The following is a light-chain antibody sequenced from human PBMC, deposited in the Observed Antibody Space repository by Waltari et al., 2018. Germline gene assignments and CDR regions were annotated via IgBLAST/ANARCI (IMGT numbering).Light chain of an antibody. CDR2: DIS. CDR3: QKYERLPAS. V-gene: IGKV3-20*01. J-gene: IGKJ1*01. Sequence: EIVLTQSPGTLSLSLGDRATLSCRASQSIGRSVVWYQQRPGQALRLLIYDISRRATGIPDRFSGSGYVTDFSLTISRLEPEDFAVYYCQKYERLPASFGQ. CDR1: QSIGRS.